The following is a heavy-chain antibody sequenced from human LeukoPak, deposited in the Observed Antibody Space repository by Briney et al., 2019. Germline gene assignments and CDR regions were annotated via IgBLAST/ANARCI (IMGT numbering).Heavy chain of an antibody. CDR2: IYTSGST. CDR3: ARITTAMVAYYYYYYMDV. CDR1: GGSISSYY. J-gene: IGHJ6*03. D-gene: IGHD5-18*01. Sequence: PSETLSLTCTVSGGSISSYYWSWIRQPPGKGLEWIGYIYTSGSTNYNPSLKSRVTISVDTSKNQFSLKLSSVTAADTAMYYCARITTAMVAYYYYYYMDVWGKGTTVTVSS. V-gene: IGHV4-4*09.